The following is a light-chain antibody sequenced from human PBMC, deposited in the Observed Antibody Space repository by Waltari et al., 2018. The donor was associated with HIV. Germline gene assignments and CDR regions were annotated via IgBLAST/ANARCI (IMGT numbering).Light chain of an antibody. Sequence: DIQLTQSPSFLSASVGDRVIITCRASQGITSYLAWYQQKPGKAPKLLIYATSTLQSGVPSRFGGSGSGTEFTLTISSLQPDDFATYYCQQYNSYPLTFGGGTKVDI. CDR3: QQYNSYPLT. CDR1: QGITSY. V-gene: IGKV1-9*01. CDR2: ATS. J-gene: IGKJ4*01.